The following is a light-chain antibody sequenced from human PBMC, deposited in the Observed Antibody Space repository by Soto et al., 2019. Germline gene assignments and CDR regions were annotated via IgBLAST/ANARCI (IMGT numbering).Light chain of an antibody. Sequence: QSALTQPASVSGSPGQSITISCTGTSSDVGSYNLVSWYQQHPGKAPKLMSYEVSKRPSGVSNRFSGSKSGNTASLTISGLQAEDEADYYCCSYAGSGTVVFGGGTKLTVL. CDR2: EVS. CDR3: CSYAGSGTVV. V-gene: IGLV2-23*02. J-gene: IGLJ2*01. CDR1: SSDVGSYNL.